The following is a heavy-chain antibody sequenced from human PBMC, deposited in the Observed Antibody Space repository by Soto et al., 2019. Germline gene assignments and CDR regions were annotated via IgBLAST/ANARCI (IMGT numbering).Heavy chain of an antibody. CDR3: AQYRTAILAEVLWLES. Sequence: QVLLVESGGGVVQPGGSLTLSCVGSGFTFNSHGMHWVRQAPGKGLEWVAVISYDGSNKYYEESVKGRFTISRDNSRNTVYLQLNRPRAEDTALYYCAQYRTAILAEVLWLESWGQGTLVTVSA. J-gene: IGHJ5*02. V-gene: IGHV3-30*03. CDR2: ISYDGSNK. D-gene: IGHD6-6*01. CDR1: GFTFNSHG.